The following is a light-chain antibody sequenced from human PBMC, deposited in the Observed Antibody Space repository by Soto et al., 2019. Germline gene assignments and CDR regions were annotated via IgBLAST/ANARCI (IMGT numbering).Light chain of an antibody. CDR1: SSNFVGDKY. Sequence: QSVLTQPRSVSGSPGQSVAISCTGTSSNFVGDKYVAWYQKHPGKAPRLILYAVNDRPSGVSSRFSGSKSGNTASLTISGVQPDDEADYYCSSYTSSDTLEVFGTGTKVTV. CDR2: AVN. V-gene: IGLV2-11*01. CDR3: SSYTSSDTLEV. J-gene: IGLJ1*01.